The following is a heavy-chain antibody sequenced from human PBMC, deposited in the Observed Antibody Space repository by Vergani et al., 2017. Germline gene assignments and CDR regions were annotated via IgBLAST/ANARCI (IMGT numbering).Heavy chain of an antibody. V-gene: IGHV3-23*01. CDR3: TTDPYSSGWSYYYYYMDV. Sequence: EVQLLESGGGLVQPGGSLRLSCAASGFTFSSYAMSWVRQAPGKGLEWVSAISGSGGSTYYADSVKGRFTISRDNSKNTLYLQMNSLKTEDTAVYYCTTDPYSSGWSYYYYYMDVWGKGTTVTVSS. CDR1: GFTFSSYA. J-gene: IGHJ6*03. D-gene: IGHD6-19*01. CDR2: ISGSGGST.